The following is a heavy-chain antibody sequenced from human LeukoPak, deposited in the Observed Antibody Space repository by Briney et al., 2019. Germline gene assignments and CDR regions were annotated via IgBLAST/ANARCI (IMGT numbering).Heavy chain of an antibody. Sequence: GGSLRLSCAASGFTFSDYTMNWVRQAPGKGLEWVSSISSSSSYIDFANSVRGRFTIYRDNAKNSLYLQMNSLRAEDTAVYYCAKDSPSRTATTEVPVDYWGQGTLVTVSS. CDR3: AKDSPSRTATTEVPVDY. V-gene: IGHV3-21*01. D-gene: IGHD5-24*01. CDR1: GFTFSDYT. CDR2: ISSSSSYI. J-gene: IGHJ4*02.